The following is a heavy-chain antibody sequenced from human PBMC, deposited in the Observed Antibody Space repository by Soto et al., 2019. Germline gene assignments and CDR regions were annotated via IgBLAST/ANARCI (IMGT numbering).Heavy chain of an antibody. CDR3: ARVGGDLYYYGMDV. J-gene: IGHJ6*02. CDR2: IYYSGST. V-gene: IGHV4-31*03. CDR1: GGSISSGGYY. Sequence: SETLSLTCTVSGGSISSGGYYWSWIRQHPGKGLEWIGYIYYSGSTYYNPSLKSRVTISVDTSKNQFSLKLSSVTAADTAVYYCARVGGDLYYYGMDVWGQGTTVTVSS. D-gene: IGHD2-21*02.